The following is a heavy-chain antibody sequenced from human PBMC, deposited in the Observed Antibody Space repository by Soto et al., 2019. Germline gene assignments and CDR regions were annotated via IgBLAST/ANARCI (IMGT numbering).Heavy chain of an antibody. J-gene: IGHJ6*02. CDR1: GGSISSSSYY. V-gene: IGHV4-39*01. Sequence: QLQLQESGPGLVKPSETLSLTCTVSGGSISSSSYYWGWIRQPPGKGLEWIGSIYYSGSTYYNPSLRSRVTISVDPSKNQFSLKLSSVPAADTAVYYCARHWDVWGQGTTGTVSS. CDR2: IYYSGST. CDR3: ARHWDV.